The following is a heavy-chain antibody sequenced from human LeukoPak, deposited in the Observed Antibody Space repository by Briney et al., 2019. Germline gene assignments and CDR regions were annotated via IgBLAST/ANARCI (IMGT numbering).Heavy chain of an antibody. CDR2: IYYSGST. CDR3: ARGAIPFVEWSHYFDF. CDR1: GGSISSYY. J-gene: IGHJ4*02. Sequence: SETLSLTCTVSGGSISSYYWSWIRQPPGKGLEWIGYIYYSGSTNYNPSLKSRVTISVDTSKNQFSLKLSSVTAADTAIYYCARGAIPFVEWSHYFDFWGRGTLVTVSS. D-gene: IGHD3-3*01. V-gene: IGHV4-59*12.